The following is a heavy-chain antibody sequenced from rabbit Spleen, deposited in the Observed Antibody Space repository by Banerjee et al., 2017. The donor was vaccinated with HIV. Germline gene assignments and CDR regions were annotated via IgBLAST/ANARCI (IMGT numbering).Heavy chain of an antibody. CDR1: GFSFSSSDY. D-gene: IGHD1-1*01. V-gene: IGHV1S40*01. J-gene: IGHJ4*01. Sequence: QSLEESGGALVKPGASLTLTCKASGFSFSSSDYICWVRQAPGKGLEWIACIYTGSSGFTYFATWAKGRFTCSKSSSTTVTLQMTSLTAADTATYFCARDLVGVIGWNFYLWGPGTLVTVS. CDR2: IYTGSSGFT. CDR3: ARDLVGVIGWNFYL.